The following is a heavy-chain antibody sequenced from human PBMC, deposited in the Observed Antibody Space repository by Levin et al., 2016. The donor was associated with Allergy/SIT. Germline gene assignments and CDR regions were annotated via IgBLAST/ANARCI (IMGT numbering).Heavy chain of an antibody. CDR3: ARNSSTSFRFRNYYYGMDV. CDR1: GDSISSYY. D-gene: IGHD2-2*01. Sequence: SETLSLTCTVSGDSISSYYWSWIRQPPGKGLEWIGYIYYSGSTNYNPSLKSRVTISVDTSKNQFSLKLSSVTAADTAVYYCARNSSTSFRFRNYYYGMDVWGQGITVTVSS. CDR2: IYYSGST. J-gene: IGHJ6*02. V-gene: IGHV4-59*01.